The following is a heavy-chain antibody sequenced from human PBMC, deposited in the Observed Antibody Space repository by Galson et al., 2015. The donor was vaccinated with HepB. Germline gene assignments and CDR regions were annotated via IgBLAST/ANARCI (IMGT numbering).Heavy chain of an antibody. V-gene: IGHV3-33*01. J-gene: IGHJ4*02. CDR2: IWKDGSNK. Sequence: SLRLSCAASGFTFSNYGMHWVRQAPGKGLEWVALIWKDGSNKYYADSVKGRFSISKDTSKNVVYPQMNSLGDDDTATYFCAREDRYTYIVTYDLWAQGARVTVSS. CDR1: GFTFSNYG. D-gene: IGHD2/OR15-2a*01. CDR3: AREDRYTYIVTYDL.